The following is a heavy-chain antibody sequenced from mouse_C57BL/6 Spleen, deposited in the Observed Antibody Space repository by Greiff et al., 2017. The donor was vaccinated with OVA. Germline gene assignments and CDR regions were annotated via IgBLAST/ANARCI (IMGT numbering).Heavy chain of an antibody. CDR3: ARGGGSYYYAIDY. Sequence: QVQLQQPGAELVRPGTSVKLSCKASGYTFTSYWMHWVKQRPGQGLEWIGEIDPSDSSTNYNQKFKGKATLTVDTASSTAYMQLSSLTSEDSAVYYCARGGGSYYYAIDYWGQGTSVTVSS. CDR1: GYTFTSYW. V-gene: IGHV1-59*01. J-gene: IGHJ4*01. CDR2: IDPSDSST. D-gene: IGHD1-1*02.